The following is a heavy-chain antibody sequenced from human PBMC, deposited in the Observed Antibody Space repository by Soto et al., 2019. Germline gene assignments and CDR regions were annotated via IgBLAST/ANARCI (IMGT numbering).Heavy chain of an antibody. J-gene: IGHJ4*02. CDR1: GYTFASYG. CDR3: ARVADYQLLNYFDY. V-gene: IGHV1-18*04. CDR2: LSAYNGNK. D-gene: IGHD2-2*01. Sequence: GASVKVSCKASGYTFASYGISWVRQAPGQGLEWMGWLSAYNGNKNYAQKLQGRVTMTTDTSTSTAYMELRSLRSDDTAVYYCARVADYQLLNYFDYWGQGTLVTVSS.